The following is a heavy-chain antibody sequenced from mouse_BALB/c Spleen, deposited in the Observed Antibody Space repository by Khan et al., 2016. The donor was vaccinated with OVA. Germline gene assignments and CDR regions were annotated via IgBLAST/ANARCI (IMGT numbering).Heavy chain of an antibody. J-gene: IGHJ2*01. CDR1: GYSITSDYA. Sequence: EVQLLESGPGLVKPSQSLSLTCTVTGYSITSDYAWNWIRQFPGNKLEWMGYISYSGSTSYNPSLKSRISITRDTSKNQFFLQLNSVTTEDTATSYCARSIMANWGQGTTLTVSS. CDR3: ARSIMAN. CDR2: ISYSGST. V-gene: IGHV3-2*02.